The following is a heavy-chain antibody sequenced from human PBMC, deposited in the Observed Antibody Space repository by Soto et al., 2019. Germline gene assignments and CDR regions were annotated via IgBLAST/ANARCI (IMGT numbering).Heavy chain of an antibody. CDR2: VFYDGTT. D-gene: IGHD2-2*01. CDR1: GGAINTNNYY. Sequence: SETLSLTCTVSGGAINTNNYYWGWVRQAPGKGLEWIGSVFYDGTTYYSPSLKSRVTISLATSRTQFSLKLNSVTAEDTAVYYCARLVVVYPAANVWGQGTLVTVSS. J-gene: IGHJ4*02. CDR3: ARLVVVYPAANV. V-gene: IGHV4-39*01.